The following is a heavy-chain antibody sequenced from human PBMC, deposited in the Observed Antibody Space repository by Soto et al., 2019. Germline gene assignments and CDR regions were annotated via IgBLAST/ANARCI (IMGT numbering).Heavy chain of an antibody. CDR1: NGSISSSNYH. CDR3: ARRKHGDSGGWGEFYY. D-gene: IGHD6-19*01. V-gene: IGHV4-39*01. Sequence: QLQLQESGPGLVKPSETLSLTCTVSNGSISSSNYHWGWIRQAPGKGLECIGSIYYSGTTYYNPSRKSRVSISVETSKNQFSLKLSSVTAADTAVYYCARRKHGDSGGWGEFYYRGQGTLVTVSS. CDR2: IYYSGTT. J-gene: IGHJ4*02.